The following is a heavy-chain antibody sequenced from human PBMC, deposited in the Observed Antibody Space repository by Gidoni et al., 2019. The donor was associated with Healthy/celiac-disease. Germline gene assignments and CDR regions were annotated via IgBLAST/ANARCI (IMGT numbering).Heavy chain of an antibody. Sequence: QLQLQESGPGLVKPSETLSLTCPVSGGSISSSSYYWGWLRQPPGKGLEWIGSIYYGGSTYYTPSLKSRVTISVDTYKNQFSLKLSSVTAADTAVYYCARHSLQLLSRPGDFDYWGQGTLVTVSS. CDR3: ARHSLQLLSRPGDFDY. J-gene: IGHJ4*02. D-gene: IGHD2-2*01. V-gene: IGHV4-39*01. CDR2: IYYGGST. CDR1: GGSISSSSYY.